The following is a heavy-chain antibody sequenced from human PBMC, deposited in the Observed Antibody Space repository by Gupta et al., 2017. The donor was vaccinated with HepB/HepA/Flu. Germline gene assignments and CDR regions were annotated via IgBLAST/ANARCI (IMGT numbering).Heavy chain of an antibody. D-gene: IGHD7-27*01. J-gene: IGHJ4*02. CDR3: TRDRNWDGFDY. CDR2: IREDSTEK. Sequence: EVQVVESGGGLVQPGGSLRLSCIASGFTLSDYWISWIRQAPGKGLEWVANIREDSTEKFYVDSVKGRFTISRDNAKKSVYLQMDSLRDEDTAVYFCTRDRNWDGFDYWGQGTLVTVSS. V-gene: IGHV3-7*01. CDR1: GFTLSDYW.